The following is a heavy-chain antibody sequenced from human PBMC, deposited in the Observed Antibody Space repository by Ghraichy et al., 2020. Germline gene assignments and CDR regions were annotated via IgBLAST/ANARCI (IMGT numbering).Heavy chain of an antibody. V-gene: IGHV3-30*18. CDR3: AKDTHPSTIFPSCIDY. D-gene: IGHD3-3*01. CDR2: ISYDGSNK. CDR1: GFTFSSYG. Sequence: GGSLRLSCAASGFTFSSYGMHWVRQAPGKGLEWVAVISYDGSNKYYADSVKGRFTISRDNSKNTLYLQMNSLRAEDTAVYYCAKDTHPSTIFPSCIDYWGQGTLVTVSS. J-gene: IGHJ4*02.